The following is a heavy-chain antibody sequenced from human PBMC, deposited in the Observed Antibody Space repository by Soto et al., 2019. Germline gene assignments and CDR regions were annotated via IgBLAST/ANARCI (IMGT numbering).Heavy chain of an antibody. Sequence: GGSLRLSCAASGFTFSDHYMSWVRQAPGKGLEWVGRIRNKGRSYTTEYAASVQGRLTISRDDSKNSVFLQMNSLKTEDTAMYFCASHPLIPCDNNGCFAILAYWGQGTLVTVFS. CDR2: IRNKGRSYTT. CDR1: GFTFSDHY. V-gene: IGHV3-72*01. J-gene: IGHJ1*01. CDR3: ASHPLIPCDNNGCFAILAY. D-gene: IGHD2-2*01.